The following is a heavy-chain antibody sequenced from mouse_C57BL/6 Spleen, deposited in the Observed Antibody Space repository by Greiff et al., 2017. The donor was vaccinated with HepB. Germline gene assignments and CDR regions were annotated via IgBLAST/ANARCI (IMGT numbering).Heavy chain of an antibody. Sequence: EVQLQQSGPELVKPGASVKISCKASGYTFTDYYMNWVKQSHGKSLEWIGDINPNNGGTSYNQKFKGKATLTVDKSSSTAYMELRSLTSEDSAVYYCARSRGPYYPAWFAYWGQGTLVTVSA. CDR2: INPNNGGT. CDR1: GYTFTDYY. D-gene: IGHD2-10*01. CDR3: ARSRGPYYPAWFAY. J-gene: IGHJ3*01. V-gene: IGHV1-26*01.